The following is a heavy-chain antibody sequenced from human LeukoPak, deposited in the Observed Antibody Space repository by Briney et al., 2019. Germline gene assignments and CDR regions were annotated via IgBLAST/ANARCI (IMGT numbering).Heavy chain of an antibody. V-gene: IGHV1-2*02. Sequence: ASVKVSCKASEYTFTGYYIHWVRQAPGQGLEWMGWINPNSGGTNYTQKFQGRVTMTRDTSISTAYMELSRLRSDDTAVYYCARNLGYDAFDIWGQGTMVTVSS. CDR2: INPNSGGT. J-gene: IGHJ3*02. CDR3: ARNLGYDAFDI. D-gene: IGHD3-16*01. CDR1: EYTFTGYY.